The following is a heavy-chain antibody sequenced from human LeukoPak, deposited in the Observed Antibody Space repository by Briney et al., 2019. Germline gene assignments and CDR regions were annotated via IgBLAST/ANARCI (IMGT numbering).Heavy chain of an antibody. CDR2: ISDSGSKT. J-gene: IGHJ6*04. V-gene: IGHV3-23*01. CDR1: GFTFNSYA. Sequence: PGGSLRLSCAASGFTFNSYAMNWVRQAPEQGLECVSAISDSGSKTYYADSVKGRFTISRDNSKNTLYLQMNSLRAEDTAVYYCAKRILAGYPNYGMDVWGKGTTVTVSS. CDR3: AKRILAGYPNYGMDV. D-gene: IGHD3-9*01.